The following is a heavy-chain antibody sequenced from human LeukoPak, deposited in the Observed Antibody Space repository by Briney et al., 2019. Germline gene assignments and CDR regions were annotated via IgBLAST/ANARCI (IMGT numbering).Heavy chain of an antibody. CDR3: VCQWLVASIFDY. CDR1: GFTFSSYA. J-gene: IGHJ4*02. D-gene: IGHD6-19*01. Sequence: GRSLRLSCAASGFTFSSYAMHWVRQAPGKGLEWVAVISYDGSNKYYADSVKGRFTISRDNSKNTLYLQMNSLRAEDTAVYYCVCQWLVASIFDYWGQGTLVTVSS. V-gene: IGHV3-30-3*01. CDR2: ISYDGSNK.